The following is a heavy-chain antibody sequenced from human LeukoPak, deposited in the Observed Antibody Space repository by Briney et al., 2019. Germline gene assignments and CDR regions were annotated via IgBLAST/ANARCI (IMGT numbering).Heavy chain of an antibody. CDR2: IYNSGST. CDR3: ARGDVDTAMAVDY. Sequence: PSETLSLTCTVSGYSISSGYYWGWIRQPPGKGLEWIGSIYNSGSTYYNPSLKSRVTISVDTSKNQFSLKLSSVTAADTAVYYCARGDVDTAMAVDYWGQGTLVTVSS. V-gene: IGHV4-38-2*02. J-gene: IGHJ4*02. CDR1: GYSISSGYY. D-gene: IGHD5-18*01.